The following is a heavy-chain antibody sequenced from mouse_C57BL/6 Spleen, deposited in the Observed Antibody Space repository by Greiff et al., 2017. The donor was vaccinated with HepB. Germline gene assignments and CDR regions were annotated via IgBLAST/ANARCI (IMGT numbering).Heavy chain of an antibody. Sequence: VQLQQSGPELVKPGASVKISCKASGYAFSSSWMNWVKQRPGKGLEWIGRIYPGDGDTNYNGKFKGKATLTADKSSSTAYMQRSSLTSEDSAVYFCARELGRGGFAYWGQGTLVTVSA. D-gene: IGHD4-1*01. CDR2: IYPGDGDT. CDR3: ARELGRGGFAY. V-gene: IGHV1-82*01. CDR1: GYAFSSSW. J-gene: IGHJ3*01.